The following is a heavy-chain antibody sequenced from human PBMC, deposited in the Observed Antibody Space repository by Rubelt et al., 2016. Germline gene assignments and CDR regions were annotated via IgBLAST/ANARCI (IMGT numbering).Heavy chain of an antibody. CDR1: GGSISSYD. CDR2: IYYSGST. V-gene: IGHV4-59*01. Sequence: QVQLQESGPGLVKPSETLSLTCAVSGGSISSYDWSWIRQSPGKGLEWIGYIYYSGSTNYNPSLKSRVTISVDTSKNQFSLKLSSVTAADTAVYYCARLGVVVVPAAKPAPDAFDIWGQGTMVTVSS. CDR3: ARLGVVVVPAAKPAPDAFDI. J-gene: IGHJ3*02. D-gene: IGHD2-2*02.